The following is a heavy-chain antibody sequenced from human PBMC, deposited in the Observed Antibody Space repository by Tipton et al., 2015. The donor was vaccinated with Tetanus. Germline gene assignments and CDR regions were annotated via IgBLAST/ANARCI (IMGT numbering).Heavy chain of an antibody. CDR3: ATTPEYSVYGNYYYHMDV. J-gene: IGHJ6*03. Sequence: SLRLSCAASGFTFSNTWMSWVRQAPGKGLEWVGRIKTKTAGGTTNYAAAVQGRFTMSRDDSKTTLYLQMNSLETEDTAVYYCATTPEYSVYGNYYYHMDVWGKGTTVTVSS. CDR2: IKTKTAGGTT. CDR1: GFTFSNTW. D-gene: IGHD5/OR15-5a*01. V-gene: IGHV3-15*01.